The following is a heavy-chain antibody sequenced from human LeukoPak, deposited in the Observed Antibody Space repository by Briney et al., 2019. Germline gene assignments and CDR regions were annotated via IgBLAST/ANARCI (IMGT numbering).Heavy chain of an antibody. CDR1: GIIFSNYA. V-gene: IGHV3-64*01. CDR3: ARGRQGAKPRYFDL. CDR2: ISSDGGST. Sequence: RGCLRLSCAASGIIFSNYAMHWVRQGPGKGLECISTISSDGGSTYYANSVKGRFTISRDNSKNTLYLQMGSLRAEDMAVYYCARGRQGAKPRYFDLWGRGTRVTDSS. D-gene: IGHD1-26*01. J-gene: IGHJ2*01.